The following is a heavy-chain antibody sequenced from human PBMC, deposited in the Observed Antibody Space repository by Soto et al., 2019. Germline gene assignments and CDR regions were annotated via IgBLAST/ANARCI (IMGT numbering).Heavy chain of an antibody. CDR3: ARAPYNWNDVIFDY. J-gene: IGHJ4*02. CDR2: ISYDGSNK. Sequence: QVQLVESGGGVVQPGRSLRLSCAASGFTFSSYAMHWVRQAPGKGLEWVAVISYDGSNKYYADSVKGRFTISRDNSKNTLYLQMNSLRAEDTAVYYCARAPYNWNDVIFDYWGQGTLVTVSS. D-gene: IGHD1-20*01. V-gene: IGHV3-30-3*01. CDR1: GFTFSSYA.